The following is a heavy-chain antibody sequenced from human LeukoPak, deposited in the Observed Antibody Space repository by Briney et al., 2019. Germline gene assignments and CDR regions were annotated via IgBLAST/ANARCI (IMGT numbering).Heavy chain of an antibody. CDR3: ARGVYCTSTSCYTPPEYFQH. J-gene: IGHJ1*01. Sequence: GGSLRLSCAASGFTFSSYGMHWVRQAPGKGLEWVAVIWYDGSNKYYADSVKGRFTISRDNSKNTLYLQMNSLRAEDTAVYYCARGVYCTSTSCYTPPEYFQHWGQGTLVTVSS. V-gene: IGHV3-30*19. D-gene: IGHD2-2*02. CDR2: IWYDGSNK. CDR1: GFTFSSYG.